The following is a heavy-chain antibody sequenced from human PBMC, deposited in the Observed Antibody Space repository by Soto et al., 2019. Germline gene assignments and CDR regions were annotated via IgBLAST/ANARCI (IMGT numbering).Heavy chain of an antibody. CDR1: GFTFSNAW. V-gene: IGHV3-15*01. J-gene: IGHJ4*02. CDR3: TTRRPVWNDVDY. Sequence: LRLSCAASGFTFSNAWMIWVRQAPGKGLEWVGRIKSKTDGGTTDYAAPVKGRFTISRDDSKNTLYLQMNSLKTEDTAVYYCTTRRPVWNDVDYWGQGTLVTVSS. D-gene: IGHD1-1*01. CDR2: IKSKTDGGTT.